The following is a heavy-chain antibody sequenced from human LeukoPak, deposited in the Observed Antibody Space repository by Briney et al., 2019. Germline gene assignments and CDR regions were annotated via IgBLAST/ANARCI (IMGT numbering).Heavy chain of an antibody. V-gene: IGHV5-51*01. J-gene: IGHJ6*03. CDR2: IYPGDSTT. CDR1: GYKFASRW. D-gene: IGHD7-27*01. CDR3: TKRTEAALGTIYYYYMDV. Sequence: GESLKISCKGSGYKFASRWIGWVRQMPGKGLEWMGMIYPGDSTTKYSPSFQGQVTISADKSSSTAYLQWSSLKASDTAIYYCTKRTEAALGTIYYYYMDVWGEGTRVTVSS.